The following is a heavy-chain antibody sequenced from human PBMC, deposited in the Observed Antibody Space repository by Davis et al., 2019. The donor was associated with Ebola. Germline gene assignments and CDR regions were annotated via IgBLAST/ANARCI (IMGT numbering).Heavy chain of an antibody. D-gene: IGHD6-19*01. Sequence: PGGSLRLSCAASGFTFSSYEMNWVRQAPGKGLEWVSYISSSGSTIYYADSVKGRFTISRDNAKNSLYLQMNSLRAEDTAVYYCARELAVAGTYYYYGMDVWGQGTTVTVSS. J-gene: IGHJ6*02. CDR3: ARELAVAGTYYYYGMDV. CDR2: ISSSGSTI. V-gene: IGHV3-48*03. CDR1: GFTFSSYE.